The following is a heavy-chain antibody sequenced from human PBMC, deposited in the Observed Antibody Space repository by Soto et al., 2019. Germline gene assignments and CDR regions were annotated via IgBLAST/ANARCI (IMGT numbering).Heavy chain of an antibody. V-gene: IGHV1-2*04. Sequence: ASVKVSCKASGYTLTGYYMHWVRQAPGQGLEWMGWINPNSGGTNYAQKFQGWVTMTRDTSISTAYMELSRLRSDDTAVYYCARSTGSSLIHDFDYWGQGNLVTVSS. CDR1: GYTLTGYY. J-gene: IGHJ4*02. CDR2: INPNSGGT. CDR3: ARSTGSSLIHDFDY. D-gene: IGHD6-13*01.